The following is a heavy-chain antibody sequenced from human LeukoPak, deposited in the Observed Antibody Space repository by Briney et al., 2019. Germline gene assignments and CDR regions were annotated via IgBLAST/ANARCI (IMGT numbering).Heavy chain of an antibody. V-gene: IGHV3-21*01. CDR1: GGFTFSNVW. CDR2: ISSSGSVT. J-gene: IGHJ4*02. CDR3: ARGQPDSGGHYYSWYFDY. Sequence: GGSLRLSCTASGGFTFSNVWMNWVRQAPGRGLEWVSSISSSGSVTYYADSVKGRFTVSKDNARNSLHLQMNNLAVEDTATYFCARGQPDSGGHYYSWYFDYWGQGTPVTVSS. D-gene: IGHD3-22*01.